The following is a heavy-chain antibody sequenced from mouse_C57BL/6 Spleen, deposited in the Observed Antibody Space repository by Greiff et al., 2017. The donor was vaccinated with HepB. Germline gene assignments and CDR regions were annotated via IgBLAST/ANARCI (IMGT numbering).Heavy chain of an antibody. CDR1: GYSITSGYY. CDR3: ARVPSWGWFAY. J-gene: IGHJ3*01. CDR2: ISYDGSN. V-gene: IGHV3-6*01. Sequence: EVKLMESGPGLVKPSQSLSLTCSVTGYSITSGYYWNWIRQFPGNKLEWMGYISYDGSNNYNPSLKNRISITRDTSKNQFFLKLNSVTTEDTATYYCARVPSWGWFAYWGQGTLVTVSA. D-gene: IGHD4-1*01.